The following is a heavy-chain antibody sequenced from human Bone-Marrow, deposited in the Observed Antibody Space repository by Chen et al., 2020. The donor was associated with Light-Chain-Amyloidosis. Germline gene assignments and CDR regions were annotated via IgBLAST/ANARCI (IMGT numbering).Heavy chain of an antibody. CDR3: VKDIEQYQLLFGLGY. D-gene: IGHD2-2*01. CDR1: GFTFDDFN. J-gene: IGHJ4*02. V-gene: IGHV3-43*01. CDR2: ISWDGRST. Sequence: EVQLVESGGVVVQPGGSLRLSCAASGFTFDDFNMHWVRQVPGKGLEWVSLISWDGRSTYYADSVKGRFTISRDNSKNSLYLQMNSLRTEDTALYYCVKDIEQYQLLFGLGYWGQGTLVTVSS.